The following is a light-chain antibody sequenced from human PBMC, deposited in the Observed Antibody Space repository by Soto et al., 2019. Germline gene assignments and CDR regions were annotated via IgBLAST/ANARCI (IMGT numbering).Light chain of an antibody. CDR2: QDR. CDR3: QAWDSSTVV. J-gene: IGLJ2*01. Sequence: SYELTQPPSVSVSPGQTASITCSGDKLGDKYVCWYQQRPGQSPVLVIYQDRKRPSGIPERFSGSNSGNTATLTISGTQAMDEADYYCQAWDSSTVVFAGGTQLTVL. CDR1: KLGDKY. V-gene: IGLV3-1*01.